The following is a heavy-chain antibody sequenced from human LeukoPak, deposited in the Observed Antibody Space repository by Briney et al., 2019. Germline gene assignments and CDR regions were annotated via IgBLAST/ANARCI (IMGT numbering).Heavy chain of an antibody. J-gene: IGHJ5*02. D-gene: IGHD6-13*01. Sequence: SGTLSLTCGVSGGSISNTNWWSWVRQPPGQGLEWIGEISLSGLTNYNPSLKSRVTISVDTSKNQFSLKLSSVTAADTAVYYCARGRYYYSSSWYRNWFDPWGQGTLVTVSS. CDR2: ISLSGLT. V-gene: IGHV4-4*02. CDR1: GGSISNTNW. CDR3: ARGRYYYSSSWYRNWFDP.